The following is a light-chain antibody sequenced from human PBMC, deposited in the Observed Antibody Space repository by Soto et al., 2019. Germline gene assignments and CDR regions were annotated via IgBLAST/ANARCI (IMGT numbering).Light chain of an antibody. CDR3: ETWDSNTRV. V-gene: IGLV4-60*03. J-gene: IGLJ3*02. Sequence: QAVVTQSSSASASLGSSVRLTCILSSGHSSYIIAWHQQQPGKAPRYLMKLEGSGSYNKGSGVPDRFSGSSSGADRYLTISNLQSEDEADYYCETWDSNTRVFGGGTKLTVL. CDR2: LEGSGSY. CDR1: SGHSSYI.